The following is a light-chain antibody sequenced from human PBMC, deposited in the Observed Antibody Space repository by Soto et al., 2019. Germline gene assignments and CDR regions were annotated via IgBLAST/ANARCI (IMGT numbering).Light chain of an antibody. CDR1: QSINIY. Sequence: EIVLTQSPAALSLSPGGRATLSCRVSQSINIYLAWYQQKLGQAPRLLIYDASLRATGITARFSGSGSGTDFTHTISSLEPEDFGVYYCQQRYSWPLTFGGGTKVEIK. CDR2: DAS. V-gene: IGKV3-11*01. J-gene: IGKJ4*02. CDR3: QQRYSWPLT.